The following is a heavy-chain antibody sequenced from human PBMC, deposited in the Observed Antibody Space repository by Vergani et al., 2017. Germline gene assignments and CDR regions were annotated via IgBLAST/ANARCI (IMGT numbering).Heavy chain of an antibody. Sequence: QMQLQESGPGLVKASETLSLTCTVSGDSIISRSYYWGWIRQPPGKGLEWIGSIYNSGNGDSSSSLKSRVTISADTSKNQFSLKLSSVTAADTAVYYCARVIQLWLGDWFDPWGQGTLVTVSS. D-gene: IGHD5-18*01. CDR2: IYNSGNG. V-gene: IGHV4-39*07. CDR1: GDSIISRSYY. CDR3: ARVIQLWLGDWFDP. J-gene: IGHJ5*02.